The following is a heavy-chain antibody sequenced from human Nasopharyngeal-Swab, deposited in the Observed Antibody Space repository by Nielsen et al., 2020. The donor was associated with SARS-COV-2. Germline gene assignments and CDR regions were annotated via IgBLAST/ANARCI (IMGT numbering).Heavy chain of an antibody. CDR2: ISSSSSYI. Sequence: GESLKISCAASGFTFSSYSMNWVRQAPGKGLEWVSSISSSSSYIYYADSVEGRFTISRDNAKNSLYLQMNSLRAEDTAVYYCARAAVAGNPRAPYYYYMDVWAKGPRSPSP. CDR3: ARAAVAGNPRAPYYYYMDV. D-gene: IGHD6-19*01. J-gene: IGHJ6*03. V-gene: IGHV3-21*01. CDR1: GFTFSSYS.